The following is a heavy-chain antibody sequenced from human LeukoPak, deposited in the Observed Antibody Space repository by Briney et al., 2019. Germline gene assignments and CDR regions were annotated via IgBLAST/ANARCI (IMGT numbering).Heavy chain of an antibody. D-gene: IGHD3-9*01. CDR2: INPNSGGT. CDR1: GYTFTGYY. CDR3: ARIYGDDILTGYPNDY. Sequence: ASVKVSCKASGYTFTGYYMHWVRQAPGQGLEWMGWINPNSGGTNYAQKFQGRVTMTRDASISTAYMELSRLRSDDTAVYYFARIYGDDILTGYPNDYWGQGTLVTVSS. V-gene: IGHV1-2*02. J-gene: IGHJ4*02.